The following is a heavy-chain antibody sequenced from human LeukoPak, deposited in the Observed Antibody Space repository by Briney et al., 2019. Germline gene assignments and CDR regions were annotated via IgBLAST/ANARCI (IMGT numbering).Heavy chain of an antibody. CDR1: GFTFTSHV. CDR3: VREGLERRTNFDY. J-gene: IGHJ4*02. D-gene: IGHD1-1*01. CDR2: ISMNVETT. Sequence: GSLLLFCSASGFTFTSHVMHWVSQAPRKGRQYVSGISMNVETTYYAGSVKGRFTISRDSSKNTVYLQMNSLTAEDTAVYYCVREGLERRTNFDYWGQGTLVSVSS. V-gene: IGHV3-64D*06.